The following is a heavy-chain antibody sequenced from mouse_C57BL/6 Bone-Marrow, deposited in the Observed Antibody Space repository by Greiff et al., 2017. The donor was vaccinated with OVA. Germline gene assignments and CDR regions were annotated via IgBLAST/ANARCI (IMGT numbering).Heavy chain of an antibody. CDR1: GFSLSTFGMG. V-gene: IGHV8-8*01. J-gene: IGHJ1*03. CDR3: ARMGYYGSSYWYFDV. Sequence: QVTLKESGPGILQPSQTLSLTCSFSGFSLSTFGMGVGWIRQPSGKGLEWLAHIWWDDDKYYNPALKSPPTISKDTSKNQVFLKIANVDTADTATYYCARMGYYGSSYWYFDVWGTGTTVTVSS. D-gene: IGHD1-1*01. CDR2: IWWDDDK.